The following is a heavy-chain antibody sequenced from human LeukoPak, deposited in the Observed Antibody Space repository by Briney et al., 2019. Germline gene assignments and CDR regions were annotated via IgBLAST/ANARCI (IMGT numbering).Heavy chain of an antibody. CDR3: ARESESNDCSGGSCHHAFDI. CDR1: GGSISSGDYY. Sequence: KSSETLSLTCTVSGGSISSGDYYWSWIRQHPGKGLEWIGYIYYSGSTYYNPSLKSRVTISVDTSKNQFSLKLSSVTAADTAVYYCARESESNDCSGGSCHHAFDIWGQGTMVTVSS. V-gene: IGHV4-31*03. D-gene: IGHD2-15*01. CDR2: IYYSGST. J-gene: IGHJ3*02.